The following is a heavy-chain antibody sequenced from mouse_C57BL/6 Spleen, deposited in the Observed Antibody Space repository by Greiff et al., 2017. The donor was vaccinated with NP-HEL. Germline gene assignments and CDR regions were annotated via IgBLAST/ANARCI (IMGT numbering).Heavy chain of an antibody. V-gene: IGHV1-80*01. J-gene: IGHJ2*01. Sequence: VQLQQSGAELVKPGASVKISCKASGYAFSSYWMNWVKQRPGKGLEWIGQIYPGDGDTNYNGKFKGKATLTADKSSSTAYMQLSSLTSEDSAVYFCARFSSLYYFDDWGQGTTLTVAS. CDR1: GYAFSSYW. CDR2: IYPGDGDT. CDR3: ARFSSLYYFDD. D-gene: IGHD1-1*01.